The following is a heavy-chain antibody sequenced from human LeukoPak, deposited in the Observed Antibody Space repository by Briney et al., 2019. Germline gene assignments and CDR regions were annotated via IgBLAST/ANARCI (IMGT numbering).Heavy chain of an antibody. D-gene: IGHD2-2*01. CDR2: IYHSGST. CDR1: GYSISSGYY. Sequence: PSETLSLTCTVSGYSISSGYYWGWIRRPPGKGLEWIGSIYHSGSTYYNPSLQSRVTISVDTSTNQFSLKLSSVTAADTAVYYCARDIGCCSGSSCYGVWFDPWGQGTLVTVSS. J-gene: IGHJ5*02. V-gene: IGHV4-38-2*02. CDR3: ARDIGCCSGSSCYGVWFDP.